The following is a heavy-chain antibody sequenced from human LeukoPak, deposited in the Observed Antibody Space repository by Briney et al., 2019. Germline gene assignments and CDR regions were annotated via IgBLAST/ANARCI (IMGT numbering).Heavy chain of an antibody. J-gene: IGHJ1*01. Sequence: EGSLRLSCAASGFTFSSYAMSWVRHAPGKGLEWVSDISGSGGSTYYADSVKGRFTISRDTSKNTLYLQMNSLRAEDTAVYYCAKRSGYYTGQGYFQHWVQGTLVTVSS. D-gene: IGHD3-3*01. CDR2: ISGSGGST. CDR3: AKRSGYYTGQGYFQH. CDR1: GFTFSSYA. V-gene: IGHV3-23*01.